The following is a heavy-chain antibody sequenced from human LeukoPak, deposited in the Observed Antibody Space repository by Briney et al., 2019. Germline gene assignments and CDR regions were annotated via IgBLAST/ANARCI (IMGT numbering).Heavy chain of an antibody. CDR2: IYHSGST. J-gene: IGHJ4*02. V-gene: IGHV4-38-2*01. CDR3: ARIAVAARLDY. CDR1: GYSISSGYY. D-gene: IGHD6-19*01. Sequence: SETLSLTCAVPGYSISSGYYWGWIRQPPGKGLEWIGSIYHSGSTYYNPSLKSRVTISVDTSKNQFSLKLNSVTAADTAVYYCARIAVAARLDYWGQGTLVTVSS.